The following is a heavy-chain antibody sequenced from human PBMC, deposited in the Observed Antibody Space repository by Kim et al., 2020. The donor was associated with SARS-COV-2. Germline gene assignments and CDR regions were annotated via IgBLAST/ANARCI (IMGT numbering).Heavy chain of an antibody. D-gene: IGHD6-19*01. Sequence: QKFQGRVTITRDTAASTAYMELSSLRSEDTAVYYCARLYSSGYLARFDPWGQGTLVTVSS. V-gene: IGHV1-3*01. J-gene: IGHJ5*02. CDR3: ARLYSSGYLARFDP.